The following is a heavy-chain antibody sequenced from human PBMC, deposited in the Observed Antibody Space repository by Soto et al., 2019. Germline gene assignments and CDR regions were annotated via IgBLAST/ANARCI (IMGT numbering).Heavy chain of an antibody. Sequence: SETLSLTCTVSGGSISSGGYYWSWIRQHPGKGLEWIGYIYYSGSTYYNPSLKSRVTISVDTSKNQFSLKLSSVTAADTAVYYCARGRHVLPFDYWGQGTLVTVSS. J-gene: IGHJ4*02. V-gene: IGHV4-31*03. CDR3: ARGRHVLPFDY. CDR2: IYYSGST. D-gene: IGHD2-15*01. CDR1: GGSISSGGYY.